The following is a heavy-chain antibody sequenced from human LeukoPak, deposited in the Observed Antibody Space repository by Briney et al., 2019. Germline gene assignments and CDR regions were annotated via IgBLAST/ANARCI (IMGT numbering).Heavy chain of an antibody. CDR3: ARVDWYCSGGSCHFDY. CDR2: INPNSGGT. V-gene: IGHV1-2*02. CDR1: GYTFTGYY. J-gene: IGHJ4*02. Sequence: ASVKVSCKASGYTFTGYYMHWVRQAPGQGLEWMGWINPNSGGTNYAQKFQGRVTMTRDTSISTAYMELSRLRSDDTAVYYCARVDWYCSGGSCHFDYWGQGTLVTVSS. D-gene: IGHD2-15*01.